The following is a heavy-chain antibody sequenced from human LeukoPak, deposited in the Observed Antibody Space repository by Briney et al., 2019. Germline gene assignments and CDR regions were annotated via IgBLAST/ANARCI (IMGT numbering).Heavy chain of an antibody. Sequence: GSLRLSCAASGFTFSSYGMNWVRQAPGKGLEWVAFIRYDGSKKYSADSAKGRFTISRDNSKNTLYLQMNSLRAEDTAVYYCAKDYNRAYYYGSGFDYWGQGTLVTVSS. V-gene: IGHV3-30*02. D-gene: IGHD3-10*01. CDR1: GFTFSSYG. CDR3: AKDYNRAYYYGSGFDY. J-gene: IGHJ4*02. CDR2: IRYDGSKK.